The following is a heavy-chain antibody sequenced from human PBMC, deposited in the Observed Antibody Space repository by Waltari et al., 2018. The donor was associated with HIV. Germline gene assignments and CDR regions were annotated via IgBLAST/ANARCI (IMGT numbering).Heavy chain of an antibody. D-gene: IGHD6-13*01. CDR3: ARDLYSRNGDDY. V-gene: IGHV3-74*01. J-gene: IGHJ4*02. CDR1: GFTFSNYW. Sequence: EVQLVESGGGLVQPGGSLRLSCAASGFTFSNYWMHWVRQAPGKGLVWVARSNSDGSSTNYAGSLKGRFTVSRDNAKNTLYLQMNSLRAEDTAVYYCARDLYSRNGDDYWGQGTLVTVSS. CDR2: SNSDGSST.